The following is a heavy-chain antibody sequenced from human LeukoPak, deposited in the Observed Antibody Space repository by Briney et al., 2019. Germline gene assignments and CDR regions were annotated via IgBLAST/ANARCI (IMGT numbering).Heavy chain of an antibody. CDR1: GFTFSSYS. V-gene: IGHV3-23*01. Sequence: GGSLRLSCAASGFTFSSYSMNWVRQAPGKGLEWVSAISGSGGSTYYADSVKGRFTISRDNSKNTLYLQMNSLRAEDTAVYYCAKDPSPLYYYDSSGTEDAFDIWGQGTMVTVSS. D-gene: IGHD3-22*01. CDR3: AKDPSPLYYYDSSGTEDAFDI. CDR2: ISGSGGST. J-gene: IGHJ3*02.